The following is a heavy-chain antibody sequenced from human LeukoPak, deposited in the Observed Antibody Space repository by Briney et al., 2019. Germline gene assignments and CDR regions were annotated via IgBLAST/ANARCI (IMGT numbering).Heavy chain of an antibody. CDR1: GFTFDDYA. V-gene: IGHV3-9*01. CDR2: ISWNSDSI. CDR3: ARNYSDFWSGYYGTGYYSYNMDI. D-gene: IGHD3-3*01. Sequence: PGGSLRLSCAASGFTFDDYAMHWVRQAPGKGLEWVSGISWNSDSIDYADSVKGRFTISRDNAKNSLYLQMNSLRAEDTAVYYWARNYSDFWSGYYGTGYYSYNMDIGEKGPTVTAPS. J-gene: IGHJ6*03.